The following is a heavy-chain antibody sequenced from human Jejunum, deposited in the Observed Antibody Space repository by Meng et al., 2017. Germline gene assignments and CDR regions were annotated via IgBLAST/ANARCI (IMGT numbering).Heavy chain of an antibody. J-gene: IGHJ4*02. D-gene: IGHD1-14*01. CDR2: VWPSGAT. CDR1: GVSTTAPFY. Sequence: VQLQEPGPGLVKPSGPLSLTCTVPGVSTTAPFYWTWIRQAPGKGLEWIGEVWPSGATYYNPSLSSRITISIDTSNNQFSLEVAFLTAADTAVYYCARAIRERYFDSWGQGTLVTVSS. V-gene: IGHV4-4*02. CDR3: ARAIRERYFDS.